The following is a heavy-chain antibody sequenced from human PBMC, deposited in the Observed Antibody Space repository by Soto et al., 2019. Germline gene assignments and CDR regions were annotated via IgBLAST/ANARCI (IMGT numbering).Heavy chain of an antibody. CDR2: INHSGST. Sequence: SETLSLTCAVYGGSFSGYYWSWIRQPPGKGLEWIGEINHSGSTNYNPSLKSRVTISVDTSKNQFSLKLSSVTAADTAVYYCARGWGSLWMGMLSYSSWGQGTLVTVSS. V-gene: IGHV4-34*01. J-gene: IGHJ4*02. D-gene: IGHD2-8*01. CDR1: GGSFSGYY. CDR3: ARGWGSLWMGMLSYSS.